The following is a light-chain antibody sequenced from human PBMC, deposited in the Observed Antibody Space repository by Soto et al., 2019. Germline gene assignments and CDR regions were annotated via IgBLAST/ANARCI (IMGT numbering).Light chain of an antibody. V-gene: IGKV3-11*01. CDR1: ESVSRN. CDR3: QQRSNWPPIT. J-gene: IGKJ5*01. CDR2: DAS. Sequence: VMTQSPATLSVSPRERATLSCRASESVSRNLAWYQQKPGQAPRLLIYDASTRATGIPDRFSGSGSGTDFTLTISSLEPEDFAVYYCQQRSNWPPITFGQGRLLEIK.